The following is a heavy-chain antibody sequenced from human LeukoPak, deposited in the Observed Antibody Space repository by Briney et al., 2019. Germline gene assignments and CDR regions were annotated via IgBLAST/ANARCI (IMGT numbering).Heavy chain of an antibody. CDR1: GFTFSTYW. V-gene: IGHV3-7*01. Sequence: PGGSLRLSCAASGFTFSTYWMNWFRQTPGKGLEWVAKIKADGGEKDHVASVKGRFTISRDNAKNSLYLQMNSLRAEDTAVYYCARNPGVTAGRGYYYYMDVWGKGTTVTVSS. CDR2: IKADGGEK. CDR3: ARNPGVTAGRGYYYYMDV. J-gene: IGHJ6*03. D-gene: IGHD1-20*01.